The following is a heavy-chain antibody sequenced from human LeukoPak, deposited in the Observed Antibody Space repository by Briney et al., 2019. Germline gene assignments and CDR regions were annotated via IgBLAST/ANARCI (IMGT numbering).Heavy chain of an antibody. V-gene: IGHV4-39*01. CDR2: IYYSGST. J-gene: IGHJ4*02. Sequence: KPSETLSLTCTVSGGSISSSSYYWGWIRQPPGKGLEWIGSIYYSGSTYYNPSLKSRVTISVDTSKNRFSLKLSSVTAADTAVYYCARSPRNWGIDYWGQGTLVTVSS. D-gene: IGHD7-27*01. CDR3: ARSPRNWGIDY. CDR1: GGSISSSSYY.